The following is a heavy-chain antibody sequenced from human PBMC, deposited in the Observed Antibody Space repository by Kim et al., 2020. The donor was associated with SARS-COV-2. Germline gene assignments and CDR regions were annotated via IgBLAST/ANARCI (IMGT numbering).Heavy chain of an antibody. CDR2: INSESGGI. Sequence: ASVKVSCKASGYTFTDYYMNWVRQAPGQGLEWMGWINSESGGIQYAQKFQGRVTMTRDTSISTAYMELTSLRSDDTAVYYCVKQREYSWYNMDVWGQGTTVTVSS. V-gene: IGHV1-2*02. CDR1: GYTFTDYY. J-gene: IGHJ6*02. D-gene: IGHD6-13*01. CDR3: VKQREYSWYNMDV.